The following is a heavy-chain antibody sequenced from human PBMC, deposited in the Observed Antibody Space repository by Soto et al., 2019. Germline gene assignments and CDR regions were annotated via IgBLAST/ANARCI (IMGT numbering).Heavy chain of an antibody. Sequence: PXQTLSLTSAISGDSFSRTIAAWSWIRQSPSRGLEWLGRTYYRSKWYSDYAVSVKSRITINPDTSKNQFSLQLNSVTPEDTAVYYCARGSYYSGWVWGQGTLVTASS. V-gene: IGHV6-1*01. CDR3: ARGSYYSGWV. J-gene: IGHJ4*02. CDR1: GDSFSRTIAA. CDR2: TYYRSKWYS. D-gene: IGHD6-19*01.